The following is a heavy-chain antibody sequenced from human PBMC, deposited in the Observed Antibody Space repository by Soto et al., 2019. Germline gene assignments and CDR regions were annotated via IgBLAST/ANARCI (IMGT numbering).Heavy chain of an antibody. V-gene: IGHV1-69*13. J-gene: IGHJ4*02. CDR1: GGTFGSQG. Sequence: ASVKVSCKASGGTFGSQGIAWVRQAPGQGLEWMGGFIAMLGTPTYAKRVQGRATISADESLTSSYLELRSLRSEDTGVYFCARGAMANFDYWGQGTVVTVSS. D-gene: IGHD5-18*01. CDR2: FIAMLGTP. CDR3: ARGAMANFDY.